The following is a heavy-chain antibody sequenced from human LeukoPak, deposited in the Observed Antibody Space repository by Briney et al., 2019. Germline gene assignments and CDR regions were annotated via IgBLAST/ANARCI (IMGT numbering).Heavy chain of an antibody. D-gene: IGHD1-26*01. Sequence: SETLSLTCTVSGGSISSYYWSWIRQPPGKGLEWIGYIYYSGSTYYNPSLKSRVTISVDTSKNQFSLKLSSVTAADTAVYYCARVSGSPYDYWGQGTLVTVSS. CDR1: GGSISSYY. CDR2: IYYSGST. V-gene: IGHV4-59*06. J-gene: IGHJ4*02. CDR3: ARVSGSPYDY.